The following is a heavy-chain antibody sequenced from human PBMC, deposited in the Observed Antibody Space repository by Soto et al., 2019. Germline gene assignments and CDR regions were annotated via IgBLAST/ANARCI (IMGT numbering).Heavy chain of an antibody. CDR3: AKVASGSYDWFDP. Sequence: EVQLVESGGGLVQPGGSLRLSCAASKFSFSGDWMHWVRQALGKGLMWVSRVNPDGSSTTYADSVKGRFTISRDNAKNTVFLQMNSLRADDTAVYYCAKVASGSYDWFDPWGQGTLVTVSS. D-gene: IGHD1-26*01. CDR2: VNPDGSST. J-gene: IGHJ5*02. CDR1: KFSFSGDW. V-gene: IGHV3-74*01.